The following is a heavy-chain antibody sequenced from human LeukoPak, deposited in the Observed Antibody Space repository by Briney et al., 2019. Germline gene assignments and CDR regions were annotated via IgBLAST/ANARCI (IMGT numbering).Heavy chain of an antibody. V-gene: IGHV3-21*01. J-gene: IGHJ4*02. CDR3: ARGLAAAAEPYFDY. Sequence: GESLRLSCAASGFTFSSYSMNWVRQAPGKGLEWVSSISSSSSYIYYADSVKGRFTISRDNAKNALYLQMNSLRAEDTAVYYCARGLAAAAEPYFDYWGQGTLVTVSS. CDR2: ISSSSSYI. D-gene: IGHD6-13*01. CDR1: GFTFSSYS.